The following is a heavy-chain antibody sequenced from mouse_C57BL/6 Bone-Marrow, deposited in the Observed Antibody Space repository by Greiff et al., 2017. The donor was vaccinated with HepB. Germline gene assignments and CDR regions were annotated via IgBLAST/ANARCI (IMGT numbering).Heavy chain of an antibody. CDR1: GFTFSDYG. Sequence: DVMLVESGGGLVKPGGSLKLSCAASGFTFSDYGMHWVRQAPEKGLEWVAYISSGSSTIYYADTVKGRFTISRDNAKNTLFLQLTSLRSEDTAMYYCAREPGFAYWGQGTLVTVSA. J-gene: IGHJ3*01. CDR3: AREPGFAY. CDR2: ISSGSSTI. V-gene: IGHV5-17*01.